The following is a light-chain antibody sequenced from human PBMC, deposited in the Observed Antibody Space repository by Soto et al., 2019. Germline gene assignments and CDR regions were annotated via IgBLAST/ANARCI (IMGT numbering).Light chain of an antibody. J-gene: IGLJ2*01. V-gene: IGLV1-51*02. Sequence: QSVLTQPPSVSAAPGQKVAISCSGSSSNVGSNYVSWYQQLPRTAPKLLIYENNKRPSGIPGRFSGSKSGTSATLGITGLQARDEGDYYCGTWDSSLSAGVFGGGTKLTVL. CDR1: SSNVGSNY. CDR2: ENN. CDR3: GTWDSSLSAGV.